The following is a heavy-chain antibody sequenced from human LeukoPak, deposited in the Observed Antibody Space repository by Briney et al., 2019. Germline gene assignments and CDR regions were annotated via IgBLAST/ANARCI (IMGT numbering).Heavy chain of an antibody. J-gene: IGHJ4*02. CDR2: ISGSGGST. CDR1: GFTFSSYA. D-gene: IGHD3-3*01. Sequence: GGSLRLSCAASGFTFSSYAMSWVRQAPGKGLEWVSAISGSGGSTYYADSVKGRFTISRDNSKNTLYLQMNSLRAEDTAVYYCARDVEWLISFDYWGQGTLVTVSS. V-gene: IGHV3-23*01. CDR3: ARDVEWLISFDY.